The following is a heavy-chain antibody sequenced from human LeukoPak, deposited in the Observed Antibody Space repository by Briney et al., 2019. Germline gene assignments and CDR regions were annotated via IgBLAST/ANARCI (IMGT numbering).Heavy chain of an antibody. CDR1: GGSFSGYY. CDR3: ARDPRWLTPDCTSTSCYENYFDP. V-gene: IGHV4-34*01. CDR2: INHSGST. Sequence: SETLSLTCAVYGGSFSGYYWSWIRQPPGKGLEWIGEINHSGSTNYNPSLKSRVTISVDTSKNQFSLKLSSVTAADTAVYYCARDPRWLTPDCTSTSCYENYFDPWGQGTLVTVSS. D-gene: IGHD2-2*01. J-gene: IGHJ5*02.